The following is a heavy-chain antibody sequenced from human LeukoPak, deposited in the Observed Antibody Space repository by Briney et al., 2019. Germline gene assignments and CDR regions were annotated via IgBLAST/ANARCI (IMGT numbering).Heavy chain of an antibody. CDR1: GFTFSSYT. V-gene: IGHV3-48*02. D-gene: IGHD6-19*01. CDR3: AKRDSSGSLPRLFDY. CDR2: ISSSSSSF. Sequence: PGGSLRLSCVGSGFTFSSYTMNWVRQAPGKGLEWVSYISSSSSSFYYADSVKGRFTISRDNAKNSLYLQMNSLRDEDTAVYYCAKRDSSGSLPRLFDYWGQGTLVTVSS. J-gene: IGHJ4*02.